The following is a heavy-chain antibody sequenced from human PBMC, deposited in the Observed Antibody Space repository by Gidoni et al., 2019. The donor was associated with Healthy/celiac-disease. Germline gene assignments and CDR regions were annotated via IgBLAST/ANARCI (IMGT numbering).Heavy chain of an antibody. D-gene: IGHD3-9*01. CDR3: TRTTYYDILTGYFDY. CDR2: IRSKAYGGTT. V-gene: IGHV3-49*05. CDR1: GFTFGDYA. Sequence: EVQLVESGGGLVKPGRSLRLSCTASGFTFGDYAMSWFRQAPGKGLEWVGFIRSKAYGGTTEYAASVKGRFTISRDDSKSIAYLQMNSLKTEDTAVYYCTRTTYYDILTGYFDYWGQGTLVTVSS. J-gene: IGHJ4*02.